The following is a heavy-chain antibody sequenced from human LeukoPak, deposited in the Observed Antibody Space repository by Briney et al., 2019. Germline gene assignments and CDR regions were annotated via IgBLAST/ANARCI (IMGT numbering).Heavy chain of an antibody. CDR3: ARCVRFLEWHYYYYGMDV. CDR2: ISSSGSTI. V-gene: IGHV3-11*01. J-gene: IGHJ6*02. Sequence: PGGSLRLSCAASGFTFSDYYMSWIRQAPGKGLEWVSHISSSGSTIYYAASVKGRFTISRDNAKNSLYLQMNSLRAEDTAVYYCARCVRFLEWHYYYYGMDVWGQGTTVTVSS. CDR1: GFTFSDYY. D-gene: IGHD3-3*01.